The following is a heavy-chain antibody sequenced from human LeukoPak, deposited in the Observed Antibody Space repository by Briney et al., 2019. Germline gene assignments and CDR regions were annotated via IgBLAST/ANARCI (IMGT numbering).Heavy chain of an antibody. CDR3: TKGPYTSGWYDY. CDR2: IEGTNGMTYDGWT. Sequence: GGSLRLSCEASGFTFSTYAMSWVRQAPGKGLEWVSGIEGTNGMTYDGWTYYANSVKGRFIVSRDNFKNTVSLQMNSLRAEDTAIYYCTKGPYTSGWYDYWGQGTLVTVSS. CDR1: GFTFSTYA. J-gene: IGHJ4*02. V-gene: IGHV3-23*01. D-gene: IGHD6-19*01.